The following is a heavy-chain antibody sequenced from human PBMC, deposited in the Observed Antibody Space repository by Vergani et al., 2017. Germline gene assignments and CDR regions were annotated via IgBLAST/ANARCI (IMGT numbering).Heavy chain of an antibody. CDR1: GFTFSSYC. D-gene: IGHD3-9*01. Sequence: QVQLVESGGGVVQPGRSLRLSCAASGFTFSSYCMHWVRQAPGKGLEWVAVIWYDGSNKYYVDSVKGRFTISRDNSKNTLYLQMNSLRAEDTAVYYCARDPTTYHDFLTGYYKFYFDYWGQGTLVTVSS. CDR3: ARDPTTYHDFLTGYYKFYFDY. CDR2: IWYDGSNK. J-gene: IGHJ4*02. V-gene: IGHV3-33*01.